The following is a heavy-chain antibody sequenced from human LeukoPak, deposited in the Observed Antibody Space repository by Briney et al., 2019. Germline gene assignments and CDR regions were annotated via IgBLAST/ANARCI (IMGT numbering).Heavy chain of an antibody. D-gene: IGHD2-15*01. Sequence: ASVKVSCKASGYTFTGYYMHWVRQAPGQGLEWMGWINPNSGGTNYAQKFQGWVTMTRDTSISTAYMELSRLRSDDTAVYYCARVECSGGSCYWGYFDYWGQGTLVTVSS. CDR1: GYTFTGYY. CDR3: ARVECSGGSCYWGYFDY. J-gene: IGHJ4*02. V-gene: IGHV1-2*04. CDR2: INPNSGGT.